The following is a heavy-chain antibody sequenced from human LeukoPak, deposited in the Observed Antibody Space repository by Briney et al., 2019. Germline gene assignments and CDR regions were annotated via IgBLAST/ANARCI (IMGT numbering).Heavy chain of an antibody. J-gene: IGHJ4*02. D-gene: IGHD6-13*01. CDR1: GFTFSNAW. CDR2: IKSKTDGGTT. V-gene: IGHV3-15*01. CDR3: TTGEEGSSWSWFDY. Sequence: GGSLRLSCAASGFTFSNAWMSWVRQAPGKGLEWVGRIKSKTDGGTTDYAAPVKGRFTISRDDSKNTLYLQMNSLKTEDTAVYYRTTGEEGSSWSWFDYWGQGTLVTVSS.